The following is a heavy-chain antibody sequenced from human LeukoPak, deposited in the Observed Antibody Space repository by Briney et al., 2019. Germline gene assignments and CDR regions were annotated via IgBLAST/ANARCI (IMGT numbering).Heavy chain of an antibody. J-gene: IGHJ4*02. CDR3: AREVQLWSEYYFDY. V-gene: IGHV3-30*03. CDR2: ISYDGSNK. Sequence: GRSLRLSCAASGFTFSSYGMHWVRQAPGKGLEWVAVISYDGSNKYYADSVKGRFTISRDNSKNSLYLQMNSLRAEDTAVYYCAREVQLWSEYYFDYWGQGTLVTVPS. CDR1: GFTFSSYG. D-gene: IGHD5-18*01.